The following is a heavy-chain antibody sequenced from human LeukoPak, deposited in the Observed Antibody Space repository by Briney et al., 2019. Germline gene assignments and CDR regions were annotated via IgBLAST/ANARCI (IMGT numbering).Heavy chain of an antibody. Sequence: GGSLRLSCAASGFTFDDYAMHWVRQAPGKGLEWVSGITWNSGRIGYADSVKGRFTISGDNAKNSLYLQMNSLRAEDTALYYCAKDGYYDSTGYIDYWGQGTVVTVSS. CDR3: AKDGYYDSTGYIDY. CDR2: ITWNSGRI. D-gene: IGHD3-22*01. V-gene: IGHV3-9*01. J-gene: IGHJ4*02. CDR1: GFTFDDYA.